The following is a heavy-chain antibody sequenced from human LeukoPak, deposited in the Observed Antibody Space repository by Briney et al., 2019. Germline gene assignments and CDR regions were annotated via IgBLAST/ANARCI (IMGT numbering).Heavy chain of an antibody. CDR3: AREGYYGSGSPPSLYFDY. D-gene: IGHD3-10*01. CDR1: GFTFRNYV. V-gene: IGHV3-30-3*01. Sequence: GGSLGLSCAASGFTFRNYVIHWVRQAPGKGLEWVAVTSSDLNVKLYADSVKGRFTISRDNSRSTLYLQMNSLKPEDTAIYYCAREGYYGSGSPPSLYFDYWGQGTLVTVSS. J-gene: IGHJ4*02. CDR2: TSSDLNVK.